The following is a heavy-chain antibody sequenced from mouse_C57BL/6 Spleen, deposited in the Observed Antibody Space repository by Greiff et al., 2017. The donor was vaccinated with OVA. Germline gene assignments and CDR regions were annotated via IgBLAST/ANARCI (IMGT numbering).Heavy chain of an antibody. D-gene: IGHD1-1*01. CDR2: IHPNSGSP. V-gene: IGHV1-64*01. Sequence: VQLQQPGAELVKPGASVKLSCKASGYTFTSYWMPWVQPRPGHGLEWIGMIHPNSGSPNYNEKFKSKATLTVDKSSSTAYMQLSSLPSEDSAVYYCARTYGSSTWFAYWGQGTLVTVSA. CDR3: ARTYGSSTWFAY. J-gene: IGHJ3*01. CDR1: GYTFTSYW.